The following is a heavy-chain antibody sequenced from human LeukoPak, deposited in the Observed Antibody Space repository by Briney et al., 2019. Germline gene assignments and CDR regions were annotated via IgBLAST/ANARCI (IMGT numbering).Heavy chain of an antibody. CDR2: ISWNSGSI. J-gene: IGHJ4*02. D-gene: IGHD6-13*01. CDR1: GFTFDDYA. V-gene: IGHV3-9*01. CDR3: AKDILGIAAAGNKFDY. Sequence: GGSLRLSGAASGFTFDDYAMHWVRQAPGKGLEWVSGISWNSGSIGYADSVKGRFTISRDNAKNSLYLQMNSLRAEDTALYYCAKDILGIAAAGNKFDYWGQGTLVTVSS.